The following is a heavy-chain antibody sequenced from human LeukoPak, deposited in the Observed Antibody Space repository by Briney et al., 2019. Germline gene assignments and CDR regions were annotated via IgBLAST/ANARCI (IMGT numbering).Heavy chain of an antibody. V-gene: IGHV1-18*01. Sequence: ASVKVSCKASGYTFTSYGISWVRQAPGQGLEWMGWISAYNGNTNYAQKLQGRVTMTEDTSTDTAYMELSSLRSEDTAVYYCATVGYYYGSGSLDYWGQGTLVTVSS. J-gene: IGHJ4*02. CDR3: ATVGYYYGSGSLDY. CDR2: ISAYNGNT. CDR1: GYTFTSYG. D-gene: IGHD3-10*01.